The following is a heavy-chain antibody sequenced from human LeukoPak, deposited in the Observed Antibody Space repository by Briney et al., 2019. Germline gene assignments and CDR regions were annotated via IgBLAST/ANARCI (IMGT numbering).Heavy chain of an antibody. V-gene: IGHV1-2*02. D-gene: IGHD1-1*01. CDR3: ARDRYSDYYYYMDV. Sequence: ASVKVSCKASGYTFTGYYMHWVRQAPGQGLEWMGWINPNSGGTNYAQKFQGRVTMTRDTSISKAYMELSRLRSDDTAVYYCARDRYSDYYYYMDVWGKGTTVTVSS. CDR2: INPNSGGT. CDR1: GYTFTGYY. J-gene: IGHJ6*03.